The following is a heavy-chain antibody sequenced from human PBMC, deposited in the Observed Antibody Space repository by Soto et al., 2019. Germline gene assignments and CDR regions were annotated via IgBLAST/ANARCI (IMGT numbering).Heavy chain of an antibody. D-gene: IGHD5-12*01. CDR2: ISYDGSNN. V-gene: IGHV3-30-3*01. Sequence: PWGSLRLSCAASGFTFSSYAMHWVRQAPGKGLEWVAVISYDGSNNYYADSVRGRFTISRDNSKNTLYLQMNSLRAEDTAVYYCARDLMKDGYNCGGYWGQGTLVTVSS. CDR1: GFTFSSYA. J-gene: IGHJ1*01. CDR3: ARDLMKDGYNCGGY.